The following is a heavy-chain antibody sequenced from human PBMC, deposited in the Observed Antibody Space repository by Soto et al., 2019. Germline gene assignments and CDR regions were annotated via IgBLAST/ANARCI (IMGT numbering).Heavy chain of an antibody. Sequence: SPPLPLTCDVPGGSIDNRQSFCEWVSQPPGNGLEVIWSGSSAGGAYYSPSLKSRVTVSVDTSKNQLSLRVISVTAADTAVYYCLRVVEAATRHTDSDSWGQGILVT. J-gene: IGHJ4*02. V-gene: IGHV4-39*01. CDR2: GSSAGGA. CDR1: GGSIDNRQSF. CDR3: LRVVEAATRHTDSDS. D-gene: IGHD2-15*01.